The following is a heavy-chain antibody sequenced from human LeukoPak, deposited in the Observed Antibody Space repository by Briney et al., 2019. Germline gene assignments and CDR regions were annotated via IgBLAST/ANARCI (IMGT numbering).Heavy chain of an antibody. Sequence: ASVKVSCKASSYTFTSYGISWVRQAPGQGLEWMGWISAYNGNTNYAQKLQGRVTMTTDTSTSTAYMELRSLRSDDTAVYYCARTIAAAGGNYYFDYWGQGTLVTVSS. CDR2: ISAYNGNT. V-gene: IGHV1-18*01. D-gene: IGHD6-13*01. J-gene: IGHJ4*02. CDR3: ARTIAAAGGNYYFDY. CDR1: SYTFTSYG.